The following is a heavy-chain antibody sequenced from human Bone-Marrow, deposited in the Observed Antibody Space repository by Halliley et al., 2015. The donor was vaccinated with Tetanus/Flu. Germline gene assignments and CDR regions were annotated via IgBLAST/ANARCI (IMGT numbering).Heavy chain of an antibody. CDR3: ARGAWEYLGDSIPNYFDF. V-gene: IGHV4-4*02. J-gene: IGHJ4*02. CDR2: IYPSGNP. Sequence: IYPSGNPDYTPSMEGGVAISVDPSKNQFSLNLSSVTAADTAVYYCARGAWEYLGDSIPNYFDFWGQGTLVTVSS. D-gene: IGHD2-21*02.